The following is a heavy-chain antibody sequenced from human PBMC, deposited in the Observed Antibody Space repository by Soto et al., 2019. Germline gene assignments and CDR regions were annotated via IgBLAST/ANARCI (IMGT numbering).Heavy chain of an antibody. CDR3: ARVRGILRFLEWPDYYMDV. V-gene: IGHV3-53*04. D-gene: IGHD3-3*01. CDR2: IYSGGST. CDR1: GFTVSSNY. J-gene: IGHJ6*03. Sequence: PGGSLRLSCAASGFTVSSNYMSWVRQAPGKGLEWVSVIYSGGSTYYADSVKGRFTISRHNSKNTLYLQMNSLRAEDTAVYYCARVRGILRFLEWPDYYMDVWGKGTTVTVSS.